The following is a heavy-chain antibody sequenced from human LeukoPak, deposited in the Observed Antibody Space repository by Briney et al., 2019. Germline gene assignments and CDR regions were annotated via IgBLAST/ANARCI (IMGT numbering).Heavy chain of an antibody. CDR2: IYWDDDK. D-gene: IGHD1-26*01. J-gene: IGHJ4*02. CDR3: APNLGVTNYFDY. V-gene: IGHV2-5*02. Sequence: SGPTLVNPTQTLTLTCTFSGFSLSTNGVGVGWIRQPPGKALEWLALIYWDDDKRYSPSLKSRLTITKDTSKNQVVLTMTNMDPVDTATYYCAPNLGVTNYFDYWGQGTLVTVSS. CDR1: GFSLSTNGVG.